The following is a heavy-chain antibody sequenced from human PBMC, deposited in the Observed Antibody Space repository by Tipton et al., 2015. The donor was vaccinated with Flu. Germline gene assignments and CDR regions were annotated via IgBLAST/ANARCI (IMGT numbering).Heavy chain of an antibody. V-gene: IGHV3-74*01. D-gene: IGHD3-10*01. J-gene: IGHJ3*01. CDR1: GFTFSNYW. CDR2: ISGDGINT. Sequence: SLRLSCAASGFTFSNYWMHWVRQAPGKGLVWVSRISGDGINTTYAESVKGRFTISRDNAKNTLYLQRNSLRAADTAVYYCARRPEGPMVRGVVGAFDFWGQGTMVTVSS. CDR3: ARRPEGPMVRGVVGAFDF.